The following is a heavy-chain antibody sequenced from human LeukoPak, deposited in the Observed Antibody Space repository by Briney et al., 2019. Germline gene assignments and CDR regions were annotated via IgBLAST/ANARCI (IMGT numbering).Heavy chain of an antibody. J-gene: IGHJ6*03. Sequence: GGSLRLSCAASGFTFSSYAMSGVRQAPGKGLDWVSAISGSGGSTYYADSVKGRFTISRDNSKNTLYLQMNSLRADDTAVYYCAKDRDQEYYYDYMDVWGKGTTVTVSS. D-gene: IGHD2-2*01. CDR3: AKDRDQEYYYDYMDV. V-gene: IGHV3-23*01. CDR1: GFTFSSYA. CDR2: ISGSGGST.